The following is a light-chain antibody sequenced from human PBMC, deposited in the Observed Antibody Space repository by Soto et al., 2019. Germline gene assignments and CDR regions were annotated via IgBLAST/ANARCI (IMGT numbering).Light chain of an antibody. Sequence: EIVLTQSPGTLSLSPGERVTLSCRANQSVRSSYLAWYQQKPGQAPRLLIYGVSSRATDIPDRFSGSRSGTDFTLTISRLEPEDFAVYYCHQYGSSPRHTFGQGTKLEIK. V-gene: IGKV3-20*01. CDR2: GVS. CDR1: QSVRSSY. CDR3: HQYGSSPRHT. J-gene: IGKJ2*01.